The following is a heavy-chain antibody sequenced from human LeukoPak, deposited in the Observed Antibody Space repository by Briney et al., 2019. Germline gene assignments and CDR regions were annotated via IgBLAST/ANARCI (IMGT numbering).Heavy chain of an antibody. J-gene: IGHJ3*02. D-gene: IGHD4-17*01. CDR1: GYTFTSYY. CDR3: ARGRPTDAFDI. V-gene: IGHV1-46*01. Sequence: ASVKVSCKASGYTFTSYYIHWVRQAPGQGLEWMGIINPSGGNTGYAQKFQGRVTMTRNTSISTAYMELSSLRSEDTAVYYCARGRPTDAFDIWGQGTMVTVSS. CDR2: INPSGGNT.